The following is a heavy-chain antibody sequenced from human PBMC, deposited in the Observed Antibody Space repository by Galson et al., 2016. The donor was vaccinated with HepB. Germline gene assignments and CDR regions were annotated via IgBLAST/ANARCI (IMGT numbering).Heavy chain of an antibody. J-gene: IGHJ1*01. D-gene: IGHD3-3*01. CDR3: ATDRRSIFGAVKEYFQH. CDR2: ISSSTINI. V-gene: IGHV3-21*01. Sequence: SLRLSCAASGFTFSSYTMNWVRQAPGKGLEWVSYISSSTINIYYADSVKGRFTISRDNAKNSLYLQMNSLRDEDTAVYYCATDRRSIFGAVKEYFQHWGQGTLVTVSS. CDR1: GFTFSSYT.